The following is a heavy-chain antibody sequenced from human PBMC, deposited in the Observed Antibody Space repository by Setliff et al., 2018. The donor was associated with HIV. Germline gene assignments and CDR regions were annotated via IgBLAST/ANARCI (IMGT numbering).Heavy chain of an antibody. CDR3: ARPRIAVAEDAFDI. Sequence: PGESLKISCKGSGYSFTSYWSGWVRQMPGKGLEWMGIIFPGDSDIRYSPSFQGQVTISADKSISTAYLQWSSLKASDTAMYYCARPRIAVAEDAFDIWGQGTMVTVSS. V-gene: IGHV5-51*01. J-gene: IGHJ3*02. CDR1: GYSFTSYW. D-gene: IGHD6-19*01. CDR2: IFPGDSDI.